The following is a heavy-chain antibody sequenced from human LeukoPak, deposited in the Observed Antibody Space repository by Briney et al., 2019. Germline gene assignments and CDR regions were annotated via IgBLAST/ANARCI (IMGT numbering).Heavy chain of an antibody. D-gene: IGHD6-19*01. J-gene: IGHJ4*02. CDR3: AKTTVGYSSGRYPGWPADC. Sequence: PGGSLRLSCAASGFTFNTYAIYWVRQAPGKGLEWVSGICGSGGCTYYAYSVKGRFTISRDNSKNTVYLQMNSLTADVTAVYYCAKTTVGYSSGRYPGWPADCWGQGTLVTVSS. CDR2: ICGSGGCT. V-gene: IGHV3-23*01. CDR1: GFTFNTYA.